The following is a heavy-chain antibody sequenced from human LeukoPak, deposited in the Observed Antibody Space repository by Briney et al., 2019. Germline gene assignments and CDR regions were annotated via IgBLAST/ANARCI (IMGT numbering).Heavy chain of an antibody. CDR2: IIPIFGTA. V-gene: IGHV1-69*05. CDR1: GGTFSSYA. Sequence: GASVKVSCKASGGTFSSYAISWVRQAPGQGLEWMGRIIPIFGTANYAQKFQGRVTITTGESTSTAYMELSSLRSEDTAVYYCAREPKRWLQLGYFDYWGQGTLVTVSS. D-gene: IGHD5-24*01. J-gene: IGHJ4*02. CDR3: AREPKRWLQLGYFDY.